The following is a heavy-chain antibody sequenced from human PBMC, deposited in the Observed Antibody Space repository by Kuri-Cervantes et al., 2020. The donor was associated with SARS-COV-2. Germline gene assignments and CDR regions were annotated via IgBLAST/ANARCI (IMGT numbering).Heavy chain of an antibody. V-gene: IGHV3-9*01. CDR1: GFTFDDYA. D-gene: IGHD3-3*01. J-gene: IGHJ3*02. CDR2: ISWNSGSI. Sequence: SLKISCAASGFTFDDYAMHWVRQAPGKGLEWVSGISWNSGSIGYADSVKGRFTISRDNSKNTLYLQMNSLRAEDTAVYYCARMAEWLPDAFDIWGQGTMVTVSS. CDR3: ARMAEWLPDAFDI.